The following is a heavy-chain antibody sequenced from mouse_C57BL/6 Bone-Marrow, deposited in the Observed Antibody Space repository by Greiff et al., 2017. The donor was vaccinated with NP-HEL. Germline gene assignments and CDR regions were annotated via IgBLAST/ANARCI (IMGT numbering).Heavy chain of an antibody. Sequence: VQLQQSGAELVRPGASVKLSCTASGFNIKDDYMHWVKQRPEQGLEWIGWIDPENGDTEYASKFQGKATITADTSSNTAYLQLSSLTSEDTAVYYCTLCGGGEDYWGQGTSVTVSS. CDR2: IDPENGDT. CDR3: TLCGGGEDY. CDR1: GFNIKDDY. V-gene: IGHV14-4*01. J-gene: IGHJ4*01.